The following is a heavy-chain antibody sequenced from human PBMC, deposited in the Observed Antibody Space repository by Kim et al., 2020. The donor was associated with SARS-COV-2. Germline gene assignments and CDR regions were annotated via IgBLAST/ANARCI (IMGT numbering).Heavy chain of an antibody. CDR3: ARDAPLYDYIWGTYRPGYFDY. V-gene: IGHV3-33*01. CDR1: GFTFSSYG. CDR2: IWYDGSNK. D-gene: IGHD3-16*01. Sequence: GGSLRLSCAASGFTFSSYGMHWVRQAPGKGLEWVAVIWYDGSNKYYADSVKGRFTISRDNSKNTLYLQMNSLRAEDTAVYYCARDAPLYDYIWGTYRPGYFDYWGQGTLVTVSS. J-gene: IGHJ4*02.